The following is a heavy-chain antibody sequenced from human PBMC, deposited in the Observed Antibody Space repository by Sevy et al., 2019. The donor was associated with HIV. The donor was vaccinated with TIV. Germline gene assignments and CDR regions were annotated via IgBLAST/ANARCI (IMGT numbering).Heavy chain of an antibody. CDR1: GFTFSTAW. V-gene: IGHV3-15*01. CDR3: TTSNVWDGDWYFDS. J-gene: IGHJ4*02. D-gene: IGHD2-21*02. CDR2: IKSKTDGGTA. Sequence: GGCLRLSCAASGFTFSTAWMNWVRQAPGKGLEWIGCIKSKTDGGTADYAAPVKGRTTISRDDSRNTLYLQMNSLKTEHTASSYCTTSNVWDGDWYFDSWGQGTLVTVSS.